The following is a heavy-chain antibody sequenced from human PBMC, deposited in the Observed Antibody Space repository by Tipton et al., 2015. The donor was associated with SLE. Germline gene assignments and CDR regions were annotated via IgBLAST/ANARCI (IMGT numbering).Heavy chain of an antibody. J-gene: IGHJ5*02. CDR3: AGAGDGYFNWFDP. D-gene: IGHD5-24*01. Sequence: TLSLTCAVSGGSISSSNWWSWVRQPPGKGLEWIGEIYHSGSTNYNPSLKSRVTISVDKSKNQFSLKLSSVTAADTAVYYCAGAGDGYFNWFDPWGQGTLVTVSS. CDR2: IYHSGST. CDR1: GGSISSSNW. V-gene: IGHV4-4*02.